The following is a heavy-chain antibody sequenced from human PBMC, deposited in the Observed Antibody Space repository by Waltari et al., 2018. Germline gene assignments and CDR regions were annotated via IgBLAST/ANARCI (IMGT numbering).Heavy chain of an antibody. CDR2: INPNSGGT. D-gene: IGHD3-3*01. Sequence: QVQLVQSGAEVKKPGASVRVSCTASGYTFTGHYMHWLRQSTGQGLEWMGLINPNSGGTNYAQKFQGRVTMTRDTSISTAYMELSRLRSDDTAVYYCARETYYDFWSGFRPDYWGQGTLVTVSS. CDR1: GYTFTGHY. CDR3: ARETYYDFWSGFRPDY. J-gene: IGHJ4*02. V-gene: IGHV1-2*06.